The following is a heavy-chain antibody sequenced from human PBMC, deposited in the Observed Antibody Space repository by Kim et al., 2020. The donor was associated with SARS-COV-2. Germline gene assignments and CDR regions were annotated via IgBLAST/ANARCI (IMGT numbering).Heavy chain of an antibody. V-gene: IGHV1-3*01. CDR1: GHTFTRYA. D-gene: IGHD4-17*01. CDR3: AGGSLYGDYDVYYYYDLDV. CDR2: INSDNGDT. J-gene: IGHJ6*02. Sequence: ASVKVSCKASGHTFTRYALHWVRQAPGQRLEWMGWINSDNGDTKYSQKFQGRVTITRDTSAIAAYMELSSLTSEDTGVYYCAGGSLYGDYDVYYYYDLDVWGQGTTVTVSS.